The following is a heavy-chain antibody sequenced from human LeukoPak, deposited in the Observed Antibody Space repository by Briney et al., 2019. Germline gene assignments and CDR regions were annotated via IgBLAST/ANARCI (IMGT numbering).Heavy chain of an antibody. D-gene: IGHD6-19*01. Sequence: ASVKVSCKASGYTFNRYGLSWVRQAPGQGLEWVGWISTYNGNAHYAQKLQGRVTMTIDTSTSTAYMELRSLRSDDTAVYYRARARDTSGWYLDAFGVWGQGTLVTVS. CDR1: GYTFNRYG. J-gene: IGHJ3*01. CDR3: ARARDTSGWYLDAFGV. CDR2: ISTYNGNA. V-gene: IGHV1-18*01.